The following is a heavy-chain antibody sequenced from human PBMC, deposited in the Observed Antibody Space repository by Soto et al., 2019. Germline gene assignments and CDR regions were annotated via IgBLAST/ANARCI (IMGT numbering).Heavy chain of an antibody. CDR1: GGLFSSFA. CDR3: ARGGGPYVWFNEF. V-gene: IGHV1-69*13. CDR2: IIPVFGTA. J-gene: IGHJ4*02. Sequence: SVKVSCKDSGGLFSSFAISWVRQAPGQGLEWMGGIIPVFGTANYAQKFQGRVTITADESTNTAYMELSSLTSDDTAMYYCARGGGPYVWFNEFWGQGTQVTVSS. D-gene: IGHD3-16*01.